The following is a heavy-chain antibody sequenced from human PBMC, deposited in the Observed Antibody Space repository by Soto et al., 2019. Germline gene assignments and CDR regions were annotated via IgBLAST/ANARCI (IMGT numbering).Heavy chain of an antibody. Sequence: QVQLVQSGAEVKKPGSSVKVSCKASGGTFSSHAISWVRQAPGQGLEWMGGIIPIFGTANYAQKFQGRVTITADESTSTAYMELSSLRSEDTAVYYCARAYSSSSNFYFDYWGQGTLVTVSS. D-gene: IGHD6-6*01. CDR1: GGTFSSHA. CDR2: IIPIFGTA. CDR3: ARAYSSSSNFYFDY. J-gene: IGHJ4*02. V-gene: IGHV1-69*01.